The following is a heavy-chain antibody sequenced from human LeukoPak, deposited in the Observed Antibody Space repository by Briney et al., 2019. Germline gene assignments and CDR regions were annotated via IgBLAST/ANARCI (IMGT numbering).Heavy chain of an antibody. D-gene: IGHD1-26*01. J-gene: IGHJ4*02. CDR3: ARTSSGPPYSGSYYRFDY. Sequence: SVKVSCKASGGTFSSYAISWVRQAPGQGLEWMGRIIPILGIANYAQKFQGRVTITADKSTSTAYMELSSLRSEDTAVYYCARTSSGPPYSGSYYRFDYWGQGTLVTVSS. CDR2: IIPILGIA. V-gene: IGHV1-69*04. CDR1: GGTFSSYA.